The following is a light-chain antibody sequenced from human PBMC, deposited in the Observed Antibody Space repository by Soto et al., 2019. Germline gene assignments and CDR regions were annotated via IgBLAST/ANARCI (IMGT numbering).Light chain of an antibody. CDR2: WAS. CDR1: QSVLYSSNNKNY. Sequence: DIVMTQSPDSLAVSLGERATINCKSSQSVLYSSNNKNYLAWYQQKPGQPPKLLIYWASTRESGVPDRFSGSGSGTDFTLTISSLQAEDVAVYYCQQYYSTIFTFGRGTKVDIK. J-gene: IGKJ3*01. CDR3: QQYYSTIFT. V-gene: IGKV4-1*01.